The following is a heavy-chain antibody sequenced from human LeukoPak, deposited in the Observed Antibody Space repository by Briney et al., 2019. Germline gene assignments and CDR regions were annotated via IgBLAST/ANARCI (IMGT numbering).Heavy chain of an antibody. J-gene: IGHJ5*02. CDR1: GGSISSGGYY. D-gene: IGHD2-2*01. V-gene: IGHV4-30-2*01. Sequence: SQTLSLTCTVSGGSISSGGYYWSWIRQPPGKGLEWIGYIYHSGSTYYNPSLKSRVTISVDRSKNQFSLKLSSVTAADTAVYYCARDLAPKGYQLLSGWFDPWGQGTLVTVSS. CDR3: ARDLAPKGYQLLSGWFDP. CDR2: IYHSGST.